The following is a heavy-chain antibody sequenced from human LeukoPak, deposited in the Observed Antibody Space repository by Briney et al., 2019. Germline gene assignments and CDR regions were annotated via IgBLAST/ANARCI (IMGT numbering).Heavy chain of an antibody. V-gene: IGHV1-2*02. CDR3: AGLGYCSSTSCYASNFDF. CDR1: GYTFTGYY. Sequence: EASVQVSCKASGYTFTGYYMHWVRQAPGQGLEWMGWINPNSGGTNYAQKFQGRVTMTRDTSISTAYMELSRLRSDDTAVYYCAGLGYCSSTSCYASNFDFWGQGTLVTVSS. D-gene: IGHD2-2*01. J-gene: IGHJ4*02. CDR2: INPNSGGT.